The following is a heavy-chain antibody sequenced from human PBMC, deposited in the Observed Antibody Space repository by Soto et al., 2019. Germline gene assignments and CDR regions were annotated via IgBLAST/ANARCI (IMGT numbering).Heavy chain of an antibody. CDR2: IWHDGSNK. CDR1: GFSFSSYG. J-gene: IGHJ3*02. V-gene: IGHV3-33*01. CDR3: ARGDRGAFDI. Sequence: PGGSLRLSCTASGFSFSSYGMHWARQAPGKGPEWVAVIWHDGSNKYYADSVRGRFTISRDNSKNTLYMQMNNLRAEDTAVYYCARGDRGAFDIWGQGTMVTVSS. D-gene: IGHD3-10*01.